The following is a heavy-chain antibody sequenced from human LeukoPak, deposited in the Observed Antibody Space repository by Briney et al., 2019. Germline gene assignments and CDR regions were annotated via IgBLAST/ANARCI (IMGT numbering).Heavy chain of an antibody. D-gene: IGHD2-2*02. CDR3: ANVHYCSSTSCYTFGVGWFDP. V-gene: IGHV4-34*01. Sequence: SETLSLTCAVYGGSFIDYYWSWIRQPPGQGLELIGEINHSGNTNYNPSLKSRVTISVDTSKNQFSLKLTSVTAADTAVYYCANVHYCSSTSCYTFGVGWFDPWGQGTLVTVSS. CDR2: INHSGNT. J-gene: IGHJ5*02. CDR1: GGSFIDYY.